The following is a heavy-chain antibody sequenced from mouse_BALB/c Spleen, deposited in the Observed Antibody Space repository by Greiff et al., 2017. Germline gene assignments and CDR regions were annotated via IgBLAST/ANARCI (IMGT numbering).Heavy chain of an antibody. CDR1: GYTFTSYV. V-gene: IGHV1-14*01. J-gene: IGHJ4*01. Sequence: EVQLQQSGPELVKPGASVKMSCKASGYTFTSYVMHWVKQKPGQGLEWIGYINPYNDGTKYNEKFKGKATLTSDKSSSTAYMELSSLTSEDSAVYYCAREWGKGAMDYWGQGTSVTVSS. CDR3: AREWGKGAMDY. D-gene: IGHD1-3*01. CDR2: INPYNDGT.